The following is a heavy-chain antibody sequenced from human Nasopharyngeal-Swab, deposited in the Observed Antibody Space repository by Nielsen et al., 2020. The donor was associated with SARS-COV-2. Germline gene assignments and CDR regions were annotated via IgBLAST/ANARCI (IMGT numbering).Heavy chain of an antibody. CDR2: VSDLGRP. CDR1: GGSTSTYY. V-gene: IGHV4-59*08. D-gene: IGHD3-16*01. J-gene: IGHJ4*02. CDR3: ARHPKGDLLPGL. Sequence: SETLSPTCLVSGGSTSTYYWSWIRQPPGKGREWIGYVSDLGRPNYNSSLRVRATISLDTSKNQFSLNLRFVTAADPAVYYCARHPKGDLLPGLWGQGTLVTVSS.